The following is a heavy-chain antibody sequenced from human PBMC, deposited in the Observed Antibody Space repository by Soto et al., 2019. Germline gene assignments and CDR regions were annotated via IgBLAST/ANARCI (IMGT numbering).Heavy chain of an antibody. V-gene: IGHV1-18*01. CDR2: ISTYNGDR. Sequence: ASVKVSCKASGYTFFTYDISWVRQAPGQGLEWMGWISTYNGDRIYAQKFQGRVILTTDAATNTAYMELGSLRSDDTAVYYCVRDASSGYRGWWDPWGQGTLVTVSS. D-gene: IGHD5-12*01. CDR3: VRDASSGYRGWWDP. CDR1: GYTFFTYD. J-gene: IGHJ5*02.